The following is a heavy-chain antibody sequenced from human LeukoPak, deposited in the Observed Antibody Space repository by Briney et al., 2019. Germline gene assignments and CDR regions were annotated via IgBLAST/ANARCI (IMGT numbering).Heavy chain of an antibody. CDR1: GYTFTGYY. Sequence: ASVKVSCKASGYTFTGYYMYWVRQAPGQGLEWMGWINPNSGGTNYAQKFQGRVTMTRDTSISTAYMELSRLRSDDTAVYYCARDYFPVAGTDYWGQGTLVTVSS. V-gene: IGHV1-2*02. J-gene: IGHJ4*02. D-gene: IGHD6-19*01. CDR3: ARDYFPVAGTDY. CDR2: INPNSGGT.